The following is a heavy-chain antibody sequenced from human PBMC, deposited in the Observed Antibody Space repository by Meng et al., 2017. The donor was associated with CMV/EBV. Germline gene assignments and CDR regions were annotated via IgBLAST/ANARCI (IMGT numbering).Heavy chain of an antibody. CDR2: ISSSSYI. V-gene: IGHV3-21*01. J-gene: IGHJ6*02. D-gene: IGHD3-3*01. CDR3: AREGGENFGVVITYYYYYGMDV. CDR1: GFTFSSYS. Sequence: LSLTCAASGFTFSSYSMNWVRQAPGKGLEWVSSISSSSYIYYADSVKGRFTISRDNAKNSLYLQMNSLRAEDTAVYYCAREGGENFGVVITYYYYYGMDVWGQGTTVTRLL.